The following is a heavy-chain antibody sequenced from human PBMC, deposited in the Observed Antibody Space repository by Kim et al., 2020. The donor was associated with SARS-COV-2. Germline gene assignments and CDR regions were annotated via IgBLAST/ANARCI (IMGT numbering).Heavy chain of an antibody. V-gene: IGHV1-18*04. CDR1: GYTFNAYT. J-gene: IGHJ2*01. CDR3: ARDGGSYLRYFDL. D-gene: IGHD1-26*01. Sequence: ASVKVSCKASGYTFNAYTITWVRQAPGQGLEWMGLISAYIGNTKYAQILQGRVTMTTDTSTSTAYMELRNLRSDDTAVYYCARDGGSYLRYFDLWGRGTLITVSS. CDR2: ISAYIGNT.